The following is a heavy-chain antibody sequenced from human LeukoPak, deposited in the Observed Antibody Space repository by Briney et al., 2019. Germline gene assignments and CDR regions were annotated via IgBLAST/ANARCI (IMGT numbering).Heavy chain of an antibody. Sequence: ASVNVSCKASGYTFTSYGISWVRQAPGQGLEWMGWISAYNGNTNYAQKLQGRVTMTTDTSTSTAYMELRSLRSDDTAVYYCARTRLEYYDFWSGYYTEGFDYWGQGTLVTVSS. D-gene: IGHD3-3*01. CDR1: GYTFTSYG. CDR3: ARTRLEYYDFWSGYYTEGFDY. V-gene: IGHV1-18*01. CDR2: ISAYNGNT. J-gene: IGHJ4*02.